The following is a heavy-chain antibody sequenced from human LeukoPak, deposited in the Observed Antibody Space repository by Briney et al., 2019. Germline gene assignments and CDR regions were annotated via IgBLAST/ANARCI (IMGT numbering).Heavy chain of an antibody. CDR1: GFSFTYFA. Sequence: GGSLRLSCASSGFSFTYFAMHWVRQAPGKGLEWVAVISYDGSDKYHADSVKGRFTISRDNSKNTLYLQMNSLRAEDTAVYYCAKDPTPSLVVTPGPFDYWGQGTLVTVSS. J-gene: IGHJ4*02. CDR2: ISYDGSDK. D-gene: IGHD4-23*01. CDR3: AKDPTPSLVVTPGPFDY. V-gene: IGHV3-30-3*01.